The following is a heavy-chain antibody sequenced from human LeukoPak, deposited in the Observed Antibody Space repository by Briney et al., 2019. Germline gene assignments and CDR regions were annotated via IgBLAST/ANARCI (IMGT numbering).Heavy chain of an antibody. V-gene: IGHV4-61*02. J-gene: IGHJ4*02. CDR1: GGSISSGSYY. D-gene: IGHD6-19*01. Sequence: ASQTLSLTCTVSGGSISSGSYYWSWIRQPAGKGLEWIGRIYYSGSTYYNPSLKSRVTISVDTSKNQFSLKLSSVTAADTAVYYCARSTGQWLVIYWGQGTLVTVSS. CDR2: IYYSGST. CDR3: ARSTGQWLVIY.